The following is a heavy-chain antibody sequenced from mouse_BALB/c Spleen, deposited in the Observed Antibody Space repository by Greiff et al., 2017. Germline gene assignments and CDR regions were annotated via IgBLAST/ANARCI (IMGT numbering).Heavy chain of an antibody. J-gene: IGHJ4*01. CDR2: IWAGGST. CDR3: ARGPLGIYHAMDY. V-gene: IGHV2-9*02. CDR1: GFSLTSYG. D-gene: IGHD1-1*02. Sequence: QVQLKQSGPGLVAPSQSLSITCTVSGFSLTSYGVHWVRQPPGKGLEWLGVIWAGGSTNYNSALMSRLSISKDNSKSQVFLKMNSLQTDDTAMYYCARGPLGIYHAMDYWGQGTSVTVSS.